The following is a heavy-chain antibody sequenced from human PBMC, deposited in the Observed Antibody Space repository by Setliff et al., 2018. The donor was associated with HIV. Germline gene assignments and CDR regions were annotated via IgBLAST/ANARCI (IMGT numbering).Heavy chain of an antibody. D-gene: IGHD6-19*01. CDR1: GYTFTGYY. Sequence: GASVKVSCKASGYTFTGYYMHWVRQAPGQGLEWMGWINPNSGGTNYAQKFQGRVTITRDTSANTAYMELSSLRSEDTAVYYCARGSCSGCYLSDYWGLGTLVTVSS. V-gene: IGHV1-2*02. CDR3: ARGSCSGCYLSDY. J-gene: IGHJ4*02. CDR2: INPNSGGT.